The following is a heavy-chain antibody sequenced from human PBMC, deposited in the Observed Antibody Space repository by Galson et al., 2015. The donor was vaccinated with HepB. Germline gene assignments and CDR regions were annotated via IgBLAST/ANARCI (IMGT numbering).Heavy chain of an antibody. J-gene: IGHJ4*02. Sequence: PALVKPTQTLTLTCTFSGFSLSTSGVGVGWIRQPPGKALEWLALIYWNDDKRYSPSLKSRLTITKDTSKNQVVLTMTNMDPVDTATYYCALTSSTFGGVIVGLNYYFDYWGQGTLVTVSS. CDR1: GFSLSTSGVG. V-gene: IGHV2-5*01. CDR3: ALTSSTFGGVIVGLNYYFDY. D-gene: IGHD3-16*02. CDR2: IYWNDDK.